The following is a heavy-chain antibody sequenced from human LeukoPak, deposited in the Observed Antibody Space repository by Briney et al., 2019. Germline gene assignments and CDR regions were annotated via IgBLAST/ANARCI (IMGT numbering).Heavy chain of an antibody. CDR2: ISSSGSAI. J-gene: IGHJ4*02. D-gene: IGHD6-13*01. CDR3: AKSFGPVIAAAGTGAD. CDR1: GFTFSDYY. V-gene: IGHV3-11*01. Sequence: GGSLRLSCAASGFTFSDYYMSWIRQAPGKGLEWVSYISSSGSAIYYADSVKGRFTISRDNSKNTLYLQLNSLRAEDTAVYYCAKSFGPVIAAAGTGADWGQGTLVTVSS.